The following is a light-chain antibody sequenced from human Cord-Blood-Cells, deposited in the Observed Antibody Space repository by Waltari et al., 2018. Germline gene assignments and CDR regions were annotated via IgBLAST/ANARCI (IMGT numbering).Light chain of an antibody. J-gene: IGLJ3*02. CDR1: SSNIGSNP. Sequence: QSVLTQPPSASGTPGQRLTISCSGRSSNIGSNPVNWYQQLPGTAPKLLIYSNKQRPSGVPDRFSGSKSGTSASLAISGLQSEDEADYYCAAWDDSLNGWVFGGGTKLTVL. V-gene: IGLV1-44*01. CDR2: SNK. CDR3: AAWDDSLNGWV.